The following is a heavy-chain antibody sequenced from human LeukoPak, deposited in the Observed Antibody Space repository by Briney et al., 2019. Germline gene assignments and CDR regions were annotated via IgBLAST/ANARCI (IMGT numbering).Heavy chain of an antibody. CDR3: ARVESGYNYPTDRLNV. CDR1: GFTFSRYW. Sequence: GGSLRLSCAASGFTFSRYWMTWVRQAPGKGLEWVANMKQDGSEKYYVDSVKGRFTISRDNAKNSLYLQMNSLRVEDTAVYYCARVESGYNYPTDRLNVWGQGTTVTVSS. D-gene: IGHD5-18*01. CDR2: MKQDGSEK. V-gene: IGHV3-7*01. J-gene: IGHJ6*02.